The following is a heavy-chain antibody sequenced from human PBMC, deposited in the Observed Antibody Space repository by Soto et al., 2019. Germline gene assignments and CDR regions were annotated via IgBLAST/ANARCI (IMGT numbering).Heavy chain of an antibody. CDR1: GYTFTSYD. CDR2: MNPNSGNT. V-gene: IGHV1-8*01. CDR3: ARAPIFGVVIIYDAFDI. J-gene: IGHJ3*02. D-gene: IGHD3-3*01. Sequence: ASVKVSCKASGYTFTSYDINWVRQATGQGLEWMGWMNPNSGNTGYAQKFQVRVTMTRNTSISTAYMELSSLRSEDTAVYYCARAPIFGVVIIYDAFDIWGQGTMVTVSS.